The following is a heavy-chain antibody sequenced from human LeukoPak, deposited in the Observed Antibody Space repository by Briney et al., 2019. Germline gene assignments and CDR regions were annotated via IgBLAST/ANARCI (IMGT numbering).Heavy chain of an antibody. V-gene: IGHV1-2*02. CDR2: ISPNTGAT. D-gene: IGHD2-21*01. CDR3: AYFGPFNNWFDP. Sequence: AASLTVSCKASGYTSSDYYIHWVRQAPGQGLEWMGWISPNTGATNYAQSFQGRVTMTRDTSISTAYMELSRLRSDDTAVYYCAYFGPFNNWFDPWGQGALVTVSS. CDR1: GYTSSDYY. J-gene: IGHJ5*02.